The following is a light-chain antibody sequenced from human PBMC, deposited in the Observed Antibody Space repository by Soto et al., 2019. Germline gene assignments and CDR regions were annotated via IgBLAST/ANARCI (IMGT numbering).Light chain of an antibody. CDR3: SSKRDSSTLFV. CDR2: EVT. V-gene: IGLV2-14*01. CDR1: GSDVGAYNY. Sequence: QSVLTQPASVSGSPGQSITISFTGTGSDVGAYNYVSWYQHYPGKVPKLLIYEVTNRPSGVSDRFSGSKSGNTASLIISGLQAEDEADYYCSSKRDSSTLFVFGTGTKV. J-gene: IGLJ1*01.